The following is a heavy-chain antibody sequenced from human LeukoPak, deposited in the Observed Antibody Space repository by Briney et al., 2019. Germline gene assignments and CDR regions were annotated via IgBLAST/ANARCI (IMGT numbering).Heavy chain of an antibody. CDR1: GFTFSSYA. D-gene: IGHD6-13*01. CDR3: VKDRVSISSSGYFDY. CDR2: ISSNGGST. Sequence: QSGGSLRLSCSASGFTFSSYAMHWVRQAPGKGLEYVSAISSNGGSTYYADSVKGRFTISRDNSKNTLHLQMSSLRAEDTAVYYCVKDRVSISSSGYFDYWGQGTLVTVSS. J-gene: IGHJ4*02. V-gene: IGHV3-64D*06.